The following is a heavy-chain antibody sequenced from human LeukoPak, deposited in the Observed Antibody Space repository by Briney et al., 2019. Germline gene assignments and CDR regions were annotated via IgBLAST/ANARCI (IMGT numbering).Heavy chain of an antibody. CDR1: GGSISSGSYY. D-gene: IGHD6-19*01. Sequence: SETLSLTCTVSGGSISSGSYYWSWIRQPAGKGLEWIGRIYTSGSTNYNPSLKSRVTISLDTSKNQFSLKLSSVTAADTAVYYCAREISRQWLVRPYYYYYMDVWGKGTTVTISS. V-gene: IGHV4-61*02. J-gene: IGHJ6*03. CDR2: IYTSGST. CDR3: AREISRQWLVRPYYYYYMDV.